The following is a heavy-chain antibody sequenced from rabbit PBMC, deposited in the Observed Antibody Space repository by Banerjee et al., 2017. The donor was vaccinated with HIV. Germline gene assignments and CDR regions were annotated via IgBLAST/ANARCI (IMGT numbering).Heavy chain of an antibody. CDR2: IYAGISDST. J-gene: IGHJ4*01. V-gene: IGHV1S40*01. CDR3: ARGGFYAGDGYNL. Sequence: QSLEESGGDLVRPGASLTLTCTGSGFTLSDYWMCWVRQAPGKGLEWIACIYAGISDSTYYASWAKGRFTISKTSSTTVTLQMTSLTAADTATYFCARGGFYAGDGYNLWGPGTLVTVS. D-gene: IGHD4-2*01. CDR1: GFTLSDYW.